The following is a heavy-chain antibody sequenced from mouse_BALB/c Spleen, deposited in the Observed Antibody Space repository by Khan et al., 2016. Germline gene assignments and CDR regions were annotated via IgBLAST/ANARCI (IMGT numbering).Heavy chain of an antibody. J-gene: IGHJ4*01. Sequence: EVQLVESGGGLVQPKGSLKLSCAASGFTFNTYAMNWVRQAPGKGLEWVARIRSKSNNYATYYADSVKDRFTISRDDSQSMLYLQMNNLKPEDTAMYYCVSGDYCMVAMNYWGQGTSVTVSS. D-gene: IGHD1-1*01. V-gene: IGHV10-1*02. CDR3: VSGDYCMVAMNY. CDR2: IRSKSNNYAT. CDR1: GFTFNTYA.